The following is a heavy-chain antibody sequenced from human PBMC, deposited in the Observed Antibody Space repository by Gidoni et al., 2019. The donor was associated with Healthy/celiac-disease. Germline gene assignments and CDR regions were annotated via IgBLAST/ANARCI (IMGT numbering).Heavy chain of an antibody. CDR3: AKAGDYYGSGSYMDV. J-gene: IGHJ6*02. V-gene: IGHV3-9*01. Sequence: EVQLVESGGGLVQPGRSLRLSCAASGFPFDDYAMHWVRQAPGKGMGWVAGIIWNRGSIGYADSVKGRFTISRDNAKNSLYLQMNSLRAEDTALYYCAKAGDYYGSGSYMDVWGQGTTVTVSS. CDR1: GFPFDDYA. CDR2: IIWNRGSI. D-gene: IGHD3-10*01.